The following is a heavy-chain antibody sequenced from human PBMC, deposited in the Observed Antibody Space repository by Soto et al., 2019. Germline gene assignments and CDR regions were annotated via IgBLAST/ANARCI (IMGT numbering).Heavy chain of an antibody. Sequence: ASVKVSCTASGYTFTIYGISWVRQAPGQGLEWMGWISAYNGNTKYSQKFQGRVTITRDTSASTAYMELSSLRSEDTAVYYCARDVRGIVLMVYAYWGQGTLVTVSS. CDR3: ARDVRGIVLMVYAY. CDR1: GYTFTIYG. D-gene: IGHD2-8*01. CDR2: ISAYNGNT. J-gene: IGHJ4*02. V-gene: IGHV1-18*01.